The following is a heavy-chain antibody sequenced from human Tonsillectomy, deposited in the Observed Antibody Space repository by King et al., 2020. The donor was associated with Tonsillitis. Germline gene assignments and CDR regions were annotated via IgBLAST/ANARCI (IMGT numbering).Heavy chain of an antibody. CDR3: AREGIDYYDSSGYYRVDAFDI. D-gene: IGHD3-22*01. J-gene: IGHJ3*02. Sequence: QLVQSGGGLVQPGGSLRLSCAASGFTFSSYEMNWVRQAPGKGLEWVSYISSSGSTIYYADSVKGRFTTSRDNAKNSLYLQMNSLRAEDTAVYYCAREGIDYYDSSGYYRVDAFDIWGQGTMVTVSS. CDR1: GFTFSSYE. V-gene: IGHV3-48*03. CDR2: ISSSGSTI.